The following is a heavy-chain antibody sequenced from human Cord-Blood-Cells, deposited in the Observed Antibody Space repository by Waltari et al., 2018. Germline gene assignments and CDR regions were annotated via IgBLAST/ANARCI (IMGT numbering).Heavy chain of an antibody. D-gene: IGHD3-3*01. CDR2: INPNSGGT. J-gene: IGHJ4*02. CDR1: GYTFTGYY. V-gene: IGHV1-2*02. Sequence: QVQLVQSGAEVKKPGASVTVSCKASGYTFTGYYMDWVRQAPGQGLEWMGWINPNSGGTNYAQKFQGRVTRTRDTSISTAYMELSRLRSDDTAVYYCARGYDFLSGYYRGVDYWGQGTLVTVSS. CDR3: ARGYDFLSGYYRGVDY.